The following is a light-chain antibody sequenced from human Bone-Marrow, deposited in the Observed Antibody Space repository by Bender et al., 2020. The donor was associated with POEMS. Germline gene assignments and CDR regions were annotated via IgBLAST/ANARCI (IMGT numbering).Light chain of an antibody. CDR1: GSNIGGYP. V-gene: IGLV1-44*01. CDR2: TNN. J-gene: IGLJ2*01. CDR3: CSYVTGASWI. Sequence: QSVLTQPPSVSGTPGQRVTISCSGSGSNIGGYPVNWYQQLPGTAPRLLIYTNNERPSGVPDRFSGSKSGNTASLTISGLQAEEEAGYYCCSYVTGASWIFDGGTKLTVL.